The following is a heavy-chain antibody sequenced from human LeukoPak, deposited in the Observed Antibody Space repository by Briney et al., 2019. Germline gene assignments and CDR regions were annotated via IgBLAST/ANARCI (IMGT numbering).Heavy chain of an antibody. D-gene: IGHD3-16*01. CDR3: ASPRVLIHYYYGMDV. Sequence: ASVTVSFTASGGTFSSYAISWVRQAPGQGLEWMGGIIPIFGTANYAQKFQGRVTITADESTGTAYMELSSLRSEDTAVYYCASPRVLIHYYYGMDVWGQGTTVTVSS. CDR1: GGTFSSYA. CDR2: IIPIFGTA. V-gene: IGHV1-69*13. J-gene: IGHJ6*02.